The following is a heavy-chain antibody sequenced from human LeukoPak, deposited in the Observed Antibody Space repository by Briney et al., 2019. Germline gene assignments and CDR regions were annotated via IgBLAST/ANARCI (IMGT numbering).Heavy chain of an antibody. D-gene: IGHD6-13*01. J-gene: IGHJ4*02. CDR3: ARLRSSSLVDY. Sequence: PSETLSLTCAGSGYSISSGYYWGWIRQPPGKGLEWIGSIYHSGSTYYNPSLKSRVTISVDTSKNQFSLKLSSVTAADTAVYYCARLRSSSLVDYWGQGTLVTVSS. CDR1: GYSISSGYY. CDR2: IYHSGST. V-gene: IGHV4-38-2*01.